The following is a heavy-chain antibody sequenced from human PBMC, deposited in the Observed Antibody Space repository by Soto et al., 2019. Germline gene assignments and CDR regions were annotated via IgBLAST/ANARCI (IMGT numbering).Heavy chain of an antibody. J-gene: IGHJ3*02. CDR2: IYSGGST. V-gene: IGHV3-66*01. CDR3: ASYRNLDAFDI. CDR1: DFTVSSNF. Sequence: EVQLVESGGGLVQPGGSLRLSCAASDFTVSSNFMSWVRLAPGKGLEWVSVIYSGGSTYYADSVKGRFTISRDNSKNTVYLQMNSLRGEDTAVYYWASYRNLDAFDIWGQGTMVTVSS.